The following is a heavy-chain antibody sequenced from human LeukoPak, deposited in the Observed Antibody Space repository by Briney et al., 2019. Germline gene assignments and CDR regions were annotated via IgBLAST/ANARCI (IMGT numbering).Heavy chain of an antibody. Sequence: KPSETLSLPCAVYGGSFSGYYWSWIRQPPGKGLEWIGEINHSGSTNYNPSLKSRVTISVDTSKNQFSLKLSSVTAADTAVYYCARGFLEWLLSNDAFDIWGQGTMVTVSS. CDR3: ARGFLEWLLSNDAFDI. V-gene: IGHV4-34*01. CDR2: INHSGST. CDR1: GGSFSGYY. J-gene: IGHJ3*02. D-gene: IGHD3-3*01.